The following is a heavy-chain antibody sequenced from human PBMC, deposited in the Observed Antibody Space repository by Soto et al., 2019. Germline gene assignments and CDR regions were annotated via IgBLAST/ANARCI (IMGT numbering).Heavy chain of an antibody. Sequence: ASVKVSCKAPGYTLTSYYMHWVRQAPGQGLEWMGIINPSGGSTNYAQKFQGRVTMTRDTSTSTAYMELSSLRSEDTAVYYCARFDLPEYCISTSCWFAGPGPFDPWGQGTLVTVSS. J-gene: IGHJ5*02. CDR2: INPSGGST. CDR1: GYTLTSYY. CDR3: ARFDLPEYCISTSCWFAGPGPFDP. V-gene: IGHV1-46*01. D-gene: IGHD2-2*01.